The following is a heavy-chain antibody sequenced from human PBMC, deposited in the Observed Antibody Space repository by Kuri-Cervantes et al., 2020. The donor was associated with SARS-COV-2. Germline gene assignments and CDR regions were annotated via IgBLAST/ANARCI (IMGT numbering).Heavy chain of an antibody. CDR1: GFTFSKDN. CDR3: ARDLRLGKSLDY. V-gene: IGHV3-48*04. J-gene: IGHJ4*02. Sequence: GGSLRLCCATSGFTFSKDNMNWARQAPGKGLEWVSYISTSSSTRYYADSVKGRFTISRDNAKNSLYLQMSSLRAEDTAVYYCARDLRLGKSLDYWGQGTLVTVSS. D-gene: IGHD7-27*01. CDR2: ISTSSSTR.